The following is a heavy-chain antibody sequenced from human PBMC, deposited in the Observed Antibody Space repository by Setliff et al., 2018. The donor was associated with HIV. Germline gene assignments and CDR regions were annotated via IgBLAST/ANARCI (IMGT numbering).Heavy chain of an antibody. CDR2: IIPILGIA. CDR1: GGTFSSYA. CDR3: ARDSGTTVGATGPGY. J-gene: IGHJ4*02. D-gene: IGHD1-26*01. V-gene: IGHV1-69*10. Sequence: ASVKVSCKASGGTFSSYAISWVRQAPGQGLEWMGGIIPILGIANYAQKFQGRVTITADKSTSTAYMELSSLRSEDTAVYYCARDSGTTVGATGPGYWGQGTLVTVSS.